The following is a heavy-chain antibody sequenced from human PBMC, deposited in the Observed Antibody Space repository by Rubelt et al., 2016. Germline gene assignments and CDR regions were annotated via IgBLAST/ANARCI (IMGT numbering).Heavy chain of an antibody. J-gene: IGHJ3*02. D-gene: IGHD6-13*01. CDR2: INPNSGGT. CDR3: ARGSWFRGAFDI. CDR1: GYTFTGYY. V-gene: IGHV1-2*04. Sequence: QVQLVQSGSELKKPGASVKVSCKASGYTFTGYYMHWVRQAPGQGLEWVGRINPNSGGTNYAQKCQGWVTMTRDTSISTAYMELSRLRSDDTAVYYCARGSWFRGAFDIWGQGTMVTVSS.